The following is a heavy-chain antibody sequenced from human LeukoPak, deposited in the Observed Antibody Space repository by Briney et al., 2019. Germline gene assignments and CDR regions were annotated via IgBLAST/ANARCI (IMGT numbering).Heavy chain of an antibody. CDR3: AKSDSPWYSDY. CDR2: ISYDGSNK. CDR1: GFTFSSYG. J-gene: IGHJ4*02. V-gene: IGHV3-30*18. D-gene: IGHD3-22*01. Sequence: PGRSLRLSCAASGFTFSSYGMHWVRQAPGKGLEWVAVISYDGSNKYYADSVKGRFTISRDNSKNTLYLQMNSLRAEDTAVYYCAKSDSPWYSDYWGQGTLVTVSS.